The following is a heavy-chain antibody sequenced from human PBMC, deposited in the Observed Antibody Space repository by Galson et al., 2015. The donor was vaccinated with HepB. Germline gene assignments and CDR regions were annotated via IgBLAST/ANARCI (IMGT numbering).Heavy chain of an antibody. CDR3: ARDTRTYGGADFDY. V-gene: IGHV3-30*03. CDR2: ILSEGTEK. Sequence: SLRLSCAASGFTFSSFSMHWVRPAPGKGLEWLAVILSEGTEKYHADSVQGRFTISRDTSKNTLYLQMSSLRVEDTAVYFCARDTRTYGGADFDYWGQGTLVTVSS. D-gene: IGHD4-17*01. CDR1: GFTFSSFS. J-gene: IGHJ4*02.